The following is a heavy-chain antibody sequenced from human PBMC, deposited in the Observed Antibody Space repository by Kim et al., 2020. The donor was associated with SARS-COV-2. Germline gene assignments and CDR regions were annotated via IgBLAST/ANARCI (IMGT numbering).Heavy chain of an antibody. Sequence: SETLSLTCTVSGGSISSSSYYWGWIRQPPGKGLEWIGSIYYSGSTYYNPSLKSRVTISVDTSKNQFSLKLSSVTAADTAVYYCARDSPPLRRYFVQWGQGTLVTVSS. CDR3: ARDSPPLRRYFVQ. J-gene: IGHJ4*02. D-gene: IGHD3-9*01. CDR2: IYYSGST. CDR1: GGSISSSSYY. V-gene: IGHV4-39*07.